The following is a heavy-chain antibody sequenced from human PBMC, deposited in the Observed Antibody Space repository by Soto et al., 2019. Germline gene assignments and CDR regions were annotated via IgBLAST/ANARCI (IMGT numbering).Heavy chain of an antibody. J-gene: IGHJ4*02. Sequence: GGSLRLSCAGSGFTFSSHAVSWVRQAPGKGLECVSSITNTGGSTYYADSVKGRFTISRDNSKNTVYLQMNSLRAEDTAVYYCAKNRGLQYYFDYWGQGTLVTVSS. CDR1: GFTFSSHA. CDR2: ITNTGGST. V-gene: IGHV3-23*01. CDR3: AKNRGLQYYFDY.